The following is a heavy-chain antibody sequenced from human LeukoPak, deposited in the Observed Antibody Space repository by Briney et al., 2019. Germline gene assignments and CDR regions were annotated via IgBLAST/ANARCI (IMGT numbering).Heavy chain of an antibody. CDR2: IYYSGST. D-gene: IGHD3-16*01. CDR3: ARDGSMIEEDYFDY. J-gene: IGHJ4*02. CDR1: GGSISTYY. V-gene: IGHV4-59*01. Sequence: PSETLSLTCTVSGGSISTYYWSWIRQPPGKGLEWIGYIYYSGSTNYNPSLKSRVTISVDTSKNKFSLKLSSVTAGDTAVYYCARDGSMIEEDYFDYWGQGTLVTGSS.